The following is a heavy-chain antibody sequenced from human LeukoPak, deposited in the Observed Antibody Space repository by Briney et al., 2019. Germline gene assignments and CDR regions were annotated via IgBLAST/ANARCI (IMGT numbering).Heavy chain of an antibody. CDR3: ARAAVAATRHSPGRYYYYGMDV. Sequence: SETLSLTCAVSGGSFSGYYWSWIRQPPGKGLEWIGEINHSGSTNYNPSLKSRVTISVDTSKNQFSLKQRSVTAADTAVYYCARAAVAATRHSPGRYYYYGMDVWGKGTTVTVSS. D-gene: IGHD2-15*01. CDR1: GGSFSGYY. V-gene: IGHV4-34*01. J-gene: IGHJ6*04. CDR2: INHSGST.